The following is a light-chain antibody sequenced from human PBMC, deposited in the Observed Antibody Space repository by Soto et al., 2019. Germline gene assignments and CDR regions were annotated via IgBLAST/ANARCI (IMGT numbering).Light chain of an antibody. Sequence: QSVLTQPASVSGSPGQSITISCTGTSSDVGGYNYVSRYQQHPGKAPKLIIYEVSYRPSGVSNRFSGSKSGNSASLTISGLQTEDEADYYCSSYESDSTYVFGTGTKVTVL. CDR3: SSYESDSTYV. J-gene: IGLJ1*01. V-gene: IGLV2-14*01. CDR2: EVS. CDR1: SSDVGGYNY.